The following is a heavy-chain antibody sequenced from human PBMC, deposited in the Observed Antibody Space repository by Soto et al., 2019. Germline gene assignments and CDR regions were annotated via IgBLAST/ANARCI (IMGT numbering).Heavy chain of an antibody. Sequence: GESLRLSYAASGFTFSSYAMHWVRQAPGKGLEWVAVISYDGSNKYYADSVKGRFTISRDNSKNTLYLQMNSLRAEDTAVYYCAREYGGYWIYFDYCGQGTLVTVSS. D-gene: IGHD5-12*01. J-gene: IGHJ4*02. CDR2: ISYDGSNK. CDR3: AREYGGYWIYFDY. V-gene: IGHV3-30-3*01. CDR1: GFTFSSYA.